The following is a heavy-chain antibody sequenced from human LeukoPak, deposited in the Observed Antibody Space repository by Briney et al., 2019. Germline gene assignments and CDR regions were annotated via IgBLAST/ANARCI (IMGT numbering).Heavy chain of an antibody. V-gene: IGHV4-61*02. CDR2: IYTSGST. Sequence: SQTLSLTCTVSGGSISSGSYYWSWIRQPAGKGLEWIGRIYTSGSTNYNPSLKSRVTISVDTSKNQLSLKLSSVTAADTAVYYCAIARDAFDIWGQGTMVTVSS. CDR3: AIARDAFDI. J-gene: IGHJ3*02. CDR1: GGSISSGSYY.